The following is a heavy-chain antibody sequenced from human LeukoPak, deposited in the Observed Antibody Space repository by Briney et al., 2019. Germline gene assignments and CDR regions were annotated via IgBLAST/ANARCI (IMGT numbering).Heavy chain of an antibody. D-gene: IGHD3-10*01. Sequence: ASVKVSCKASGYTFTSYYMHWVRQAPGQGLEWMGIINPSGGSTSYAQKFQGRVTMTRDMSTSTVYMELSSLRSEDTAVYYCARDADYYGSGMSYFDYWGQGTLVTVSS. CDR2: INPSGGST. V-gene: IGHV1-46*01. J-gene: IGHJ4*02. CDR3: ARDADYYGSGMSYFDY. CDR1: GYTFTSYY.